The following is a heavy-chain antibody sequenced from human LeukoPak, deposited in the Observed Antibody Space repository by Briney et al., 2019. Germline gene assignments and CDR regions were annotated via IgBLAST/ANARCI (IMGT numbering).Heavy chain of an antibody. D-gene: IGHD2-2*01. V-gene: IGHV3-73*01. CDR1: GFTFSGST. CDR3: TSLADCSSTSCSDY. Sequence: GGSLRLSCAASGFTFSGSTMHWVRQASGKGLEWVGRIRSKANSYATAYAASVKGRFTISRDDSKNTAYLQMNSLKTEDTAVYYCTSLADCSSTSCSDYWGQGTLVTVSS. J-gene: IGHJ4*02. CDR2: IRSKANSYAT.